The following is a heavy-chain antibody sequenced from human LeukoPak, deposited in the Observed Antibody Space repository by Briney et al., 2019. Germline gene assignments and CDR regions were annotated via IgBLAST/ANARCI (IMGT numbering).Heavy chain of an antibody. D-gene: IGHD3-10*01. CDR1: GFTFSSYS. V-gene: IGHV3-21*01. Sequence: GGSLGLSCAASGFTFSSYSMNWVRQAPGKGLEWVSSISSSSSYIYYADSVKGRFTISRDNAKNSLYLQMNSLRAEDTAVYYCVRVQSEITMVRGVIKYYYYGMDVWGKGTTVTVSS. CDR3: VRVQSEITMVRGVIKYYYYGMDV. J-gene: IGHJ6*04. CDR2: ISSSSSYI.